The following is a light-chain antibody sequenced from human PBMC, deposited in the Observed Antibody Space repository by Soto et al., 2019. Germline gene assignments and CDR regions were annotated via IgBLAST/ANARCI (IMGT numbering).Light chain of an antibody. CDR1: QSISNY. V-gene: IGKV1-39*01. CDR2: AES. CDR3: QQSYSTPRT. J-gene: IGKJ1*01. Sequence: DIQMTQSPSSLSASVGDRVTITCRASQSISNYLNWYQQKPGKAPKLLMYAESSLQSGVPSRFSGSGSGTDFTLTISSLQPEDFATYYCQQSYSTPRTFGQGTKVEIK.